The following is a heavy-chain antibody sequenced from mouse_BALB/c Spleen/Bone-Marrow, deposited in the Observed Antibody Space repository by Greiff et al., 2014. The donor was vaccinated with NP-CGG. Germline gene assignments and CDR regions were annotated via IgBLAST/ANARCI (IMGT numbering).Heavy chain of an antibody. CDR1: GFTFSSYG. D-gene: IGHD4-1*02. CDR2: INNGGTYT. Sequence: EVMLVESGGELVKPGGSLKLSCAASGFTFSSYGMSWVRQTPDKRLEWVATINNGGTYTYYPDSVKGRFTISRDNAKNTLYLQMSSLKSEDTAMYYCALNWDSAYWGQGTLVTVSA. J-gene: IGHJ3*01. CDR3: ALNWDSAY. V-gene: IGHV5-6*01.